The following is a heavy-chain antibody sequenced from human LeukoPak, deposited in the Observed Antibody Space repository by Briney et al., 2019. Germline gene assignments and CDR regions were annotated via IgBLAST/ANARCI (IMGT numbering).Heavy chain of an antibody. D-gene: IGHD3/OR15-3a*01. Sequence: GGSLRLSCAASGFTFSSYAMSWVRQAPGKGLEWVSVIYSGGSTYYADSVKGRFTISRDNSKNTLYLQMNSLRAEDTAVYYCARDVPMTFWGQGTLVTVSS. CDR1: GFTFSSYA. CDR2: IYSGGST. J-gene: IGHJ4*02. CDR3: ARDVPMTF. V-gene: IGHV3-66*01.